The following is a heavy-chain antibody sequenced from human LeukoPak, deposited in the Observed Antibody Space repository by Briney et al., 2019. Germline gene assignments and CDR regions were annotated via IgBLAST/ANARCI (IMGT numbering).Heavy chain of an antibody. CDR2: IRSKAYGGTT. D-gene: IGHD5-12*01. Sequence: GGSLRLSCTASGFTFGDYAMSWVRQAPGKGLEWVGFIRSKAYGGTTEYAAPVKGRFTISRDDSKSIAYLQMNSLKTEDTAVYYCTRGRATYYYYYMDVWGKGTTVTVSS. J-gene: IGHJ6*03. CDR1: GFTFGDYA. CDR3: TRGRATYYYYYMDV. V-gene: IGHV3-49*04.